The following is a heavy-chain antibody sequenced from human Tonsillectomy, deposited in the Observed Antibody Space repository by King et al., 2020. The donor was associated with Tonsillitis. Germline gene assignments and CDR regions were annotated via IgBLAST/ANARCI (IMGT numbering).Heavy chain of an antibody. CDR3: ARDMVETDGFDI. Sequence: QLQESGPGLVKPSETLSLTCAVSGYSISSNYYWGWIRQPPGKGLEWIGSIYHSGSTYYNPSLKNRVTISVDTSKNQFSLKLSSVTAADTAVYFCARDMVETDGFDIWGQGTMVTVS. V-gene: IGHV4-38-2*02. CDR1: GYSISSNYY. D-gene: IGHD3-10*01. CDR2: IYHSGST. J-gene: IGHJ3*02.